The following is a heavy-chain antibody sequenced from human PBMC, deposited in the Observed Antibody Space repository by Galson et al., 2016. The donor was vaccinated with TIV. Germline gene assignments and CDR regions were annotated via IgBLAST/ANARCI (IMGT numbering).Heavy chain of an antibody. CDR1: GDIFRSYG. V-gene: IGHV1-69*05. J-gene: IGHJ6*03. CDR3: ARVPQIYDYCMDV. D-gene: IGHD6-6*01. Sequence: SVKVSCKASGDIFRSYGISWVRQAPGQGLEWMGAIIPLFGTVKYEQTSQGRLTITTDESTGTVYMELSSLTSEDTAIYYCARVPQIYDYCMDVWGKGTTVTVSS. CDR2: IIPLFGTV.